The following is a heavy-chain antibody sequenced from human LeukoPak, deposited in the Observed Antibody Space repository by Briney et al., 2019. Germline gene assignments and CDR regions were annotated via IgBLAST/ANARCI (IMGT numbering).Heavy chain of an antibody. D-gene: IGHD5-18*01. CDR2: IYYSGST. V-gene: IGHV4-61*08. J-gene: IGHJ4*02. CDR3: ARGYSYGYEYYFDY. Sequence: PSQTLSLTCAVSGGSISSGGYYWSWIRQPPGKGLEWIGYIYYSGSTNYNPSLKSRVTISVDTSKNQFSLKLSSVTAADTAVYYCARGYSYGYEYYFDYWGQGTLVTVSS. CDR1: GGSISSGGYY.